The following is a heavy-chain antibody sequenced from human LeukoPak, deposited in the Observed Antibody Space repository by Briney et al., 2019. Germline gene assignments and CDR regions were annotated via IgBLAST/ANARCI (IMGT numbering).Heavy chain of an antibody. CDR3: ARLRSSGWYFDY. Sequence: GGSLRLSCAASGFTFSSYAMSWVRQAPGKGLEWVSAISGSGGSTYYADSVKGRFTISRDNSQNTLYLQMNSLRAEDTAVYYCARLRSSGWYFDYWGQGTLVTVSS. CDR2: ISGSGGST. D-gene: IGHD6-19*01. CDR1: GFTFSSYA. V-gene: IGHV3-23*01. J-gene: IGHJ4*02.